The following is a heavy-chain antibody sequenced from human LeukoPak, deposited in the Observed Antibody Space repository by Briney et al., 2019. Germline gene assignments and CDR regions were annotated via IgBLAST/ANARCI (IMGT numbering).Heavy chain of an antibody. CDR1: GFSLRTSGVG. D-gene: IGHD6-19*01. V-gene: IGHV2-5*02. CDR3: ARTVGAVAGGYFDY. J-gene: IGHJ4*02. Sequence: SGPTLVNPTPTLTLTCTFSGFSLRTSGVGVGWIRQPPGKALEWLALIYWDDDKRYSPSLKSRLTITKDTSKNQVVLTMTNMDPVDTATYYCARTVGAVAGGYFDYWGQGTLVTVSS. CDR2: IYWDDDK.